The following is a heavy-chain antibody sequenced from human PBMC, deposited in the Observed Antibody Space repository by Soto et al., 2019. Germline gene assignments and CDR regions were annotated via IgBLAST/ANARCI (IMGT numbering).Heavy chain of an antibody. J-gene: IGHJ3*02. CDR3: AGSWYFYDAFDI. V-gene: IGHV3-7*01. D-gene: IGHD6-13*01. CDR2: IKLDDSEK. CDR1: GLTSKYYW. Sequence: PGXSLRLSCAASGLTSKYYWVSWVLQAPGKGPEWVANIKLDDSEKHYVDSVKGRFTISRDNAKDSVYLQMNSMRAEDTALYYCAGSWYFYDAFDIWGQGTMVTVSS.